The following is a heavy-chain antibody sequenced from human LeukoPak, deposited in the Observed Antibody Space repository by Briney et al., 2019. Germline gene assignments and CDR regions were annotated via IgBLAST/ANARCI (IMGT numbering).Heavy chain of an antibody. CDR1: GYTFTGYY. CDR3: AREPPEYSSGWYRCDY. J-gene: IGHJ4*02. CDR2: INPNSGGT. V-gene: IGHV1-2*02. Sequence: ASVKVSCKASGYTFTGYYVHWVRQAPGQGLEWMGWINPNSGGTNYAQKFQGRVTMTRDTSISTAYMELSRLRSDDTAVYYCAREPPEYSSGWYRCDYWGQGTLVTVSS. D-gene: IGHD6-19*01.